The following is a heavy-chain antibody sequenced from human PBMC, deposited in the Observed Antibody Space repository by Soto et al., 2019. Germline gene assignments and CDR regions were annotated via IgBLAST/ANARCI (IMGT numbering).Heavy chain of an antibody. Sequence: GGSLRLSCTASGFTFGDYAMSWFRQAPGKGLEWVGFIRSKAYGGTTEYAASVKGRFTISRDDSKSIAYLQMNSLKTEYTAFYYCTRDTSSSWFAQFDYWGQGTLVTVSS. D-gene: IGHD6-13*01. J-gene: IGHJ4*02. CDR1: GFTFGDYA. CDR3: TRDTSSSWFAQFDY. V-gene: IGHV3-49*03. CDR2: IRSKAYGGTT.